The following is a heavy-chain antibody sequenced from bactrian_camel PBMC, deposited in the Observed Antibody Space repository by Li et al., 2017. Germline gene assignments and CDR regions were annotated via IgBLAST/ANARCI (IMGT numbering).Heavy chain of an antibody. CDR3: SSSGGLWITCDY. CDR1: EFAFDDAE. CDR2: FHSDGSS. J-gene: IGHJ4*01. D-gene: IGHD2*01. Sequence: QVQLVESGGGSVQAGEPLRLSCAVREFAFDDAEMGWYRHTSENECELVSSFHSDGSSYYSDSVKGRFTISRDNAKNILYLQMNSLKPEDTAMYSCSSSGGLWITCDYRGQGTQVTVS. V-gene: IGHV3S55*01.